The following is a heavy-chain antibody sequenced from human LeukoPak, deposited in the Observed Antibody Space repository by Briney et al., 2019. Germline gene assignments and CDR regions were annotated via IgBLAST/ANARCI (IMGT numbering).Heavy chain of an antibody. Sequence: SETLSLTCTVSGGSISSYYWSWIRQPPGKGLEWIGYIYYSGSTNYNPSLKSRVTISVDTSKNQFSLKLSSVTAADTAVYYCARSELLWFGKVNSGFDFWGQGTLVTVSS. CDR2: IYYSGST. J-gene: IGHJ4*02. CDR1: GGSISSYY. V-gene: IGHV4-59*01. D-gene: IGHD3-10*01. CDR3: ARSELLWFGKVNSGFDF.